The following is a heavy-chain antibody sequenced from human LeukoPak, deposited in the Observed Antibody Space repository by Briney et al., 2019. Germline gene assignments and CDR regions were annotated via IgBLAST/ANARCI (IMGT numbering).Heavy chain of an antibody. Sequence: PGRSLRLSCAASGFIFSNYVMVWVRQAPGKGLEWVAAISYDGSNEYYAESVKGRFTISRDSSKNTLFLLMNSLRPEDTAVYYCARESQFYFDYWGQGALVTVSS. D-gene: IGHD4-11*01. CDR1: GFIFSNYV. CDR2: ISYDGSNE. J-gene: IGHJ4*02. V-gene: IGHV3-30-3*01. CDR3: ARESQFYFDY.